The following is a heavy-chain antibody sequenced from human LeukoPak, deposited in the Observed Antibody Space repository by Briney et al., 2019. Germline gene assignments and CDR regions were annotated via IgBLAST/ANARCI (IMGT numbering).Heavy chain of an antibody. Sequence: ASVKVSCKASGDTFSSYAISWVRQAPGQGLEWMGGIIPIFGTANYAQKFQGRVMITTDESTSTAYMELSSLRSEDTAVYYCARVLYYDSSGYYLGAFDIWGQGTMVTVSS. CDR2: IIPIFGTA. D-gene: IGHD3-22*01. CDR3: ARVLYYDSSGYYLGAFDI. V-gene: IGHV1-69*05. CDR1: GDTFSSYA. J-gene: IGHJ3*02.